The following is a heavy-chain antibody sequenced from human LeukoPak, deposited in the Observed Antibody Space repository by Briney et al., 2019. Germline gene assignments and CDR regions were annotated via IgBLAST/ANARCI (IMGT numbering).Heavy chain of an antibody. V-gene: IGHV4-4*02. Sequence: SETLSLTCAVSGGSISSSNWWSWVRQSPGKGLEWIGEIYHSGSTNYNPSLKSRVTISVDKSKNQFSLKLSSVTAADTAVYYCARVSLWPGSGWYNSVDWGQGTLVTVSS. CDR1: GGSISSSNW. J-gene: IGHJ1*01. CDR2: IYHSGST. CDR3: ARVSLWPGSGWYNSVD. D-gene: IGHD6-19*01.